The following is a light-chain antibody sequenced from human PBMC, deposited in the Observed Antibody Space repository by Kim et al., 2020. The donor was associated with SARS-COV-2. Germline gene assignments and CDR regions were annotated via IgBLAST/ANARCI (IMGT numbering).Light chain of an antibody. J-gene: IGLJ2*01. CDR1: SSDVGGYNY. CDR2: DVN. Sequence: QSVTISCTRTSSDVGGYNYVFWYQQLPGNAPRLMIYDVNKRPSGVPDRFSASKSGNTASLTISGLQADDEADYYCCSYAGGYTQVAFGGGTQLTVL. CDR3: CSYAGGYTQVA. V-gene: IGLV2-11*03.